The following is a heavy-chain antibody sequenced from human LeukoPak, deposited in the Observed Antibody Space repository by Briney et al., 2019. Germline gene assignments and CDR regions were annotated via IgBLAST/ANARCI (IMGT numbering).Heavy chain of an antibody. CDR1: GGSISSYY. CDR3: ARDRMGYDSSGYYWSGWFDP. D-gene: IGHD3-22*01. J-gene: IGHJ5*02. CDR2: IYHSGST. V-gene: IGHV4-59*01. Sequence: PSETLSLTCTVSGGSISSYYWSWIRQPPGKGLEWIGYIYHSGSTNYNPSLKSRVTISVDTSKNQFSLKLSSVTAADTAVYYCARDRMGYDSSGYYWSGWFDPWGQGTLVTVSS.